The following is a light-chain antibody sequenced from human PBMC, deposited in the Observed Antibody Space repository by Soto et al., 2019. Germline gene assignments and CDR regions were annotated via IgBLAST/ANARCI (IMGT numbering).Light chain of an antibody. Sequence: DLQMTQSPATLSASVGDRVTITCRASQSISRWLAWYQQKPGEAPKLLIYDASALQSGVPSRFSGSGSGRDFTLNITRLQPEDFATYYCQQTYISSATMFGQGTRVEIK. J-gene: IGKJ2*01. CDR2: DAS. CDR3: QQTYISSATM. CDR1: QSISRW. V-gene: IGKV1-5*01.